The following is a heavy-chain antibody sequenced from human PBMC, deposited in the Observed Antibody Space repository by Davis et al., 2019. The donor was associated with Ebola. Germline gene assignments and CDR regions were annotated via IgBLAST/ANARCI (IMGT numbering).Heavy chain of an antibody. J-gene: IGHJ6*04. CDR1: GYTFTSYY. V-gene: IGHV1-46*01. CDR3: ARELIVVVVAATESDGYYYYGMDV. D-gene: IGHD2-15*01. Sequence: ASVKVSCKASGYTFTSYYMHWVRQAPGQGLEWMGIINPSGGGTTYAQKFQGRVTMTRDTSTSTVYMELSSLTSEDTAVYSCARELIVVVVAATESDGYYYYGMDVWGKGTTVTVSS. CDR2: INPSGGGT.